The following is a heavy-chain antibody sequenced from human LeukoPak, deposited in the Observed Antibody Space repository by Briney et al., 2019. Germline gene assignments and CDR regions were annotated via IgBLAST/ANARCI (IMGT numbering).Heavy chain of an antibody. V-gene: IGHV3-21*01. Sequence: GGSLRLSCAASGFTFDTYSMDWVRQAPGKGLEWVSSISSRSTYIYYADSVKGRFTISRDNANNSLHLQMNSLRAEDTAVYYCAKDHLPGIVVADRDYWGQGTLVTVSS. J-gene: IGHJ4*02. D-gene: IGHD6-19*01. CDR3: AKDHLPGIVVADRDY. CDR2: ISSRSTYI. CDR1: GFTFDTYS.